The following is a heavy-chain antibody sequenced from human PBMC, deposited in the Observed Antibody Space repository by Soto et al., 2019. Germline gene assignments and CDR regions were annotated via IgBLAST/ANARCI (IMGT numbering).Heavy chain of an antibody. V-gene: IGHV1-3*01. CDR3: ASLWAVAGDDSWFDP. CDR2: INAGNGNT. J-gene: IGHJ5*02. Sequence: ASVKVSCKASGYTFSSYAMHWVRQAPGQRLEWMGWINAGNGNTKYSQKFQGRVTITRDRSASTAYMELSSLRSEDTAVYYCASLWAVAGDDSWFDPWGQGTLVTVSS. D-gene: IGHD6-19*01. CDR1: GYTFSSYA.